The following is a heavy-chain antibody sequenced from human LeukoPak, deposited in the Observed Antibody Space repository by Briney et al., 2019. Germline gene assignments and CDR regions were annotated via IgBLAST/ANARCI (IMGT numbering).Heavy chain of an antibody. D-gene: IGHD6-19*01. CDR2: IIPILGIA. V-gene: IGHV1-69*04. Sequence: SVKVSCKASGGTFSSYAISWVRQAPGQGLEWMGRIIPILGIANYAQKFQGRVTITADKSTSTAYMELSSLRSEDTAVYYCAREGAGIVPFDYWGQGTLVPVSS. CDR1: GGTFSSYA. CDR3: AREGAGIVPFDY. J-gene: IGHJ4*02.